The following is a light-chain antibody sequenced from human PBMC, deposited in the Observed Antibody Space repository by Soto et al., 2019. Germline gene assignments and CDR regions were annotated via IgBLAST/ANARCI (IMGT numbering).Light chain of an antibody. CDR3: QQSYSTPYT. J-gene: IGKJ2*01. CDR2: AAS. CDR1: QSISDY. Sequence: DIQMTQSPSSLFASVGDRVNITCRARQSISDYLTWFQHQPGKAPKLRIYAASSLQSGVPSRFSGGGSGTDSTLTISRLQPEDFATYDCQQSYSTPYTFGRGTKVEIK. V-gene: IGKV1-39*01.